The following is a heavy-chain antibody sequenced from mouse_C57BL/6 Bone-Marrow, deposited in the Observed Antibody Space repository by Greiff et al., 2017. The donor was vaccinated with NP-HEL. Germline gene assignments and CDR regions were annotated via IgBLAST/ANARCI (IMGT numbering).Heavy chain of an antibody. J-gene: IGHJ2*01. CDR3: TTPPLDY. V-gene: IGHV14-4*01. CDR1: GFNIKDDY. CDR2: IDPENGDT. Sequence: VQLQQSGAELVRPGASVKLSCTASGFNIKDDYMHWVKQRPEQGLEWIGWIDPENGDTEYASKFQGKATITADTSSNTAYLQLSSLTSEDTAVYYCTTPPLDYWGQGTTLTVSS.